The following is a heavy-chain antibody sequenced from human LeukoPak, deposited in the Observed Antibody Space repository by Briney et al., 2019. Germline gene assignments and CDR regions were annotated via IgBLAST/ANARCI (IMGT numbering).Heavy chain of an antibody. D-gene: IGHD3-10*01. CDR1: GFTFSSYA. Sequence: ERSLRLSCAASGFTFSSYAMHWVRQAPGKGLEWVAVISYDGSNKYYADSVKGRFTISRDNSKNTLYLQMNSLRAEDTAVYYCARDGSGSHFDYWGQGTLVTVSS. J-gene: IGHJ4*02. V-gene: IGHV3-30*04. CDR3: ARDGSGSHFDY. CDR2: ISYDGSNK.